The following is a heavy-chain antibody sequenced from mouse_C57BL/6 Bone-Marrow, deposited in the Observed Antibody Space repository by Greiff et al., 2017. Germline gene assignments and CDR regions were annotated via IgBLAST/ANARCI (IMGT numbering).Heavy chain of an antibody. D-gene: IGHD3-2*02. V-gene: IGHV5-4*01. Sequence: EVQLVESGGGLVKPGGSLKLSCAASGFTFSSYAMSWVRQTPEKRLEWVATISDGGSYTYYPDNVKGRFTISRDNAENNLYLQMSHLKSEDAAMYYCARDRGQLRLNYFDYWGQGTTLTVSS. CDR3: ARDRGQLRLNYFDY. CDR2: ISDGGSYT. CDR1: GFTFSSYA. J-gene: IGHJ2*01.